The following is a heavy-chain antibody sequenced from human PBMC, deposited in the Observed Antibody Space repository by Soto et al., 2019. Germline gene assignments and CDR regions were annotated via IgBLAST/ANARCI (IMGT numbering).Heavy chain of an antibody. CDR3: ARDIREAAAFSFDY. V-gene: IGHV4-4*07. CDR2: IYTSGST. J-gene: IGHJ4*02. D-gene: IGHD6-13*01. Sequence: GCRQPAGKGLEWIGRIYTSGSTNYNPSLKSRVTMSVDTSKNQFSLKLSSVTAADTAVYYFARDIREAAAFSFDYWGQGTLVTVS.